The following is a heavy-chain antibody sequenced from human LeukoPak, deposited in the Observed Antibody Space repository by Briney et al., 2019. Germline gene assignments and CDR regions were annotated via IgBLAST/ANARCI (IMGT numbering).Heavy chain of an antibody. CDR3: ATGTYCSSTSCYHYYYYGMGV. Sequence: GGSLRLSCAASGFTFSSYWMHWVRPAPGKGLVYVSRINSDGSSTSYADSVKGRFTISRDNAKNTLYLQMNSLRAEDTAVYYCATGTYCSSTSCYHYYYYGMGVWGQGTTVTVFS. D-gene: IGHD2-2*01. J-gene: IGHJ6*02. CDR1: GFTFSSYW. V-gene: IGHV3-74*01. CDR2: INSDGSST.